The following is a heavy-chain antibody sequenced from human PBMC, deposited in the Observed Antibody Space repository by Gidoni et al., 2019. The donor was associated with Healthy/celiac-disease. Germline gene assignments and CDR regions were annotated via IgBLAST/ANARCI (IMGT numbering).Heavy chain of an antibody. CDR3: VKDLYYYDSSGRAFDI. V-gene: IGHV3-64D*06. J-gene: IGHJ3*02. CDR1: GFPFSLYA. CDR2: ISSNGGST. Sequence: EVQLVESGGGLVQPGGPLRLPFSASGFPFSLYAMHWVRQAPGKGLEYVSAISSNGGSTYYADSVKGRFTISRDNSKNTLYLQMSSLRAEDTAVYYCVKDLYYYDSSGRAFDIWGQGTMVTVSS. D-gene: IGHD3-22*01.